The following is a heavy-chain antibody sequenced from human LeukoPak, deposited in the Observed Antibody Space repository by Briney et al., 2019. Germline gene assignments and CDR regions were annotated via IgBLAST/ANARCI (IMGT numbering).Heavy chain of an antibody. CDR1: GFTFSSYA. V-gene: IGHV3-23*01. J-gene: IGHJ4*02. CDR2: ISGSGGST. CDR3: AKDADLGYDFWSGYFSFDY. D-gene: IGHD3-3*01. Sequence: PGGSLRLSCAASGFTFSSYAMSWVRQAPGKGLEWVSAISGSGGSTYYVDSVKGRFTISRDNSKNTLYLQMNSLRAEDTAVYYCAKDADLGYDFWSGYFSFDYWGQGTLVTVSS.